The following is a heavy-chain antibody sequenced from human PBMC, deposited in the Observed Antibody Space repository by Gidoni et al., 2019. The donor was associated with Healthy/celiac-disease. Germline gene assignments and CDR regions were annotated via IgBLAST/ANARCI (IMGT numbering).Heavy chain of an antibody. V-gene: IGHV3-11*06. D-gene: IGHD3-22*01. CDR3: ARELAYYYDSSGYYYGTGFDY. J-gene: IGHJ4*02. CDR2: ISSSSSYT. CDR1: GFTFSDSY. Sequence: QVQLVESGGGLVMPGGSLRLSCAAAGFTFSDSYLGWRRQARGKGLEWVSYISSSSSYTNYADSVKGRFTISRDNAKNSLYLQMNSLRAEDTAVYYCARELAYYYDSSGYYYGTGFDYWGQGTLVTVSS.